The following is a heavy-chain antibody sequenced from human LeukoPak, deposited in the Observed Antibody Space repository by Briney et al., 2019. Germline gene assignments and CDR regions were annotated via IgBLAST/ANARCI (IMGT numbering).Heavy chain of an antibody. CDR3: AKSTYCSGGTCYSKTFDD. D-gene: IGHD2-15*01. CDR2: IQYAGNNK. V-gene: IGHV3-30*02. Sequence: GGPLRLSCAASGFPFSTYGMHWVRQAPGKGLAWVAFIQYAGNNKYYADSVKGRFTISRDNSKNTLYLQMNSLRPEDTAVYYCAKSTYCSGGTCYSKTFDDWGQGTLVTVSS. J-gene: IGHJ4*02. CDR1: GFPFSTYG.